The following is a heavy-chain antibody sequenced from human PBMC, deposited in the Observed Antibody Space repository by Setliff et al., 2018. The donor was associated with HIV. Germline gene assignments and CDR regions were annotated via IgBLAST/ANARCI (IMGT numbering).Heavy chain of an antibody. CDR1: GDSMIPHY. J-gene: IGHJ5*02. Sequence: SETLSLTCLVSGDSMIPHYWSWIRQPPGRGLEWIGYISNYGSPGYSPSLESRVTILLDTSKNQFSLRLSSVTAADTAVYYCARDHVFGSRTGFDPWGPGILVTVSS. D-gene: IGHD3-10*01. CDR3: ARDHVFGSRTGFDP. CDR2: ISNYGSP. V-gene: IGHV4-59*11.